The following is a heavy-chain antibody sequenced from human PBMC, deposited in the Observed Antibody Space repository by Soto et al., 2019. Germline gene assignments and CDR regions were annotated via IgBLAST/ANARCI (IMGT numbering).Heavy chain of an antibody. CDR3: ARDKGSGWYGGYYYYYAMDV. CDR2: IYHSGST. D-gene: IGHD6-19*01. Sequence: SETLSLTCAVSGGSISSGGYSWSWIRQPPGKGLEWIGYIYHSGSTYYNPSLKSRVTISVDRSKNQFSLKLSSVTAADTAVYYCARDKGSGWYGGYYYYYAMDVWGQGTTVTVSS. CDR1: GGSISSGGYS. J-gene: IGHJ6*02. V-gene: IGHV4-30-2*01.